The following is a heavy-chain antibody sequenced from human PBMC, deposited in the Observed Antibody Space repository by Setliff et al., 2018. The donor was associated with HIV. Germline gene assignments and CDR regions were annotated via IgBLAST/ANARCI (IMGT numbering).Heavy chain of an antibody. J-gene: IGHJ4*02. V-gene: IGHV2-70*11. CDR2: IDWDDDK. Sequence: SGPTLVNPTQTLTLTCTFSGFSLSTSGMCVSWIRQPPGKALEWLARIDWDDDKYYSTSLKTRLTISKDTSKNQVVLTMTNMDPVDTATYYCARIQLVCSSTSCYKGVIDYWGQGTLVTSPQ. CDR1: GFSLSTSGMC. CDR3: ARIQLVCSSTSCYKGVIDY. D-gene: IGHD2-2*02.